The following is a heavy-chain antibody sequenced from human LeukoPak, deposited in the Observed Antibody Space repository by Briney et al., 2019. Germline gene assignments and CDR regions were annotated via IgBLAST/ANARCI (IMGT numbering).Heavy chain of an antibody. CDR3: ARQGSSGWYGGDAFDI. CDR2: IYYSGST. D-gene: IGHD6-19*01. J-gene: IGHJ3*02. CDR1: GGSISSYY. V-gene: IGHV4-59*08. Sequence: PSETLSLTCTVSGGSISSYYWSWIRQPPGKGLEWIGYIYYSGSTNYNPSLKSRVTISVDTSKNQFSLKLSSVTAADTAVYYCARQGSSGWYGGDAFDIWGQGTMVTVSS.